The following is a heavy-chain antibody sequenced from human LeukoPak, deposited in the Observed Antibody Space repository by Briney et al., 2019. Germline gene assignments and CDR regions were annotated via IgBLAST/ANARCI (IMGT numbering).Heavy chain of an antibody. V-gene: IGHV3-30-3*01. CDR3: ARGDYYDSSGYDY. CDR2: ISYDGSNK. D-gene: IGHD3-22*01. Sequence: PGGSLRLSCAASGFTFSSYAMHWVRQAPGKGLEWVAVISYDGSNKYYADSVKGRFTISRDKSKNTLYLQMNSLRAEDTAVYYCARGDYYDSSGYDYWGQGTLVTVSS. CDR1: GFTFSSYA. J-gene: IGHJ4*02.